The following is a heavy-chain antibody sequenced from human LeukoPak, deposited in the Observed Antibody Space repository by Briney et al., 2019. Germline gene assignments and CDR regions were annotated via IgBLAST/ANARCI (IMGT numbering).Heavy chain of an antibody. V-gene: IGHV3-53*01. D-gene: IGHD2-2*01. CDR2: IYSGGST. CDR1: GFTVSSNY. Sequence: GGSLRLSCAASGFTVSSNYMSWVRQAPGKGLEWVSVIYSGGSTYYGDSVKGRFTISRDNSKNTLYLQMNSLRAEDTAVYYCARAVVPAPWFDPWGQGTLVTVSS. CDR3: ARAVVPAPWFDP. J-gene: IGHJ5*02.